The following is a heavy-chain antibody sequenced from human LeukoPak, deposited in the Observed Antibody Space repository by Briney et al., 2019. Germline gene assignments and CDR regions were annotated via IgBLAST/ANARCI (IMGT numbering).Heavy chain of an antibody. D-gene: IGHD5-24*01. CDR1: GFTFSSYA. J-gene: IGHJ4*02. CDR3: ARVFEMATTQGDDY. V-gene: IGHV3-30*04. Sequence: GGSLRLSCAASGFTFSSYAMHWVRQAPGKGLEWVAVISYDGSNKYYADSVKGRFTISRDNSKNTLYLQMNSLRAEDTAVYYCARVFEMATTQGDDYWGQGTLVTVSS. CDR2: ISYDGSNK.